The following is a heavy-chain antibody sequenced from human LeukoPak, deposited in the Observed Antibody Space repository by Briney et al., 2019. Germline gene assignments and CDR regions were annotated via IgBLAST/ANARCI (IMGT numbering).Heavy chain of an antibody. J-gene: IGHJ4*02. Sequence: GGSLRLXCAASGFTFSSYAMRWVRQAPGKGLEWVSAITGSGGSTYYADSVRGRFTNSRDNSKNTLFLQLDSLRVEDTAVYFCAKEDPAIILGIDYWGQGALVIVSS. CDR1: GFTFSSYA. V-gene: IGHV3-23*01. CDR3: AKEDPAIILGIDY. CDR2: ITGSGGST. D-gene: IGHD5-18*01.